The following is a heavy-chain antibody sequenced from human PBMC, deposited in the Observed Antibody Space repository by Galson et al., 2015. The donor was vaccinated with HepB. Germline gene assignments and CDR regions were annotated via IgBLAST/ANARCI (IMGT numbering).Heavy chain of an antibody. D-gene: IGHD6-19*01. Sequence: SVKVSCKASGYTFTSYAMHWVRQAPGQRLEWMGWINAGNGNTKYSQKFQGRVTITRDTSASTAYMELSSLRSEDTAVYYCARDSSGWHGEIDYWGQGTLVTVSS. CDR3: ARDSSGWHGEIDY. J-gene: IGHJ4*02. V-gene: IGHV1-3*01. CDR1: GYTFTSYA. CDR2: INAGNGNT.